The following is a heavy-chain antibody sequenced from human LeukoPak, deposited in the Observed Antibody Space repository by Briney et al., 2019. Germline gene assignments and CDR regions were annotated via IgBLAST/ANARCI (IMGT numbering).Heavy chain of an antibody. CDR3: ARDLAVVVIGNAFDI. Sequence: GGSLRLSCAASGFTFSSYGMHWVRQAPGKGLEWVAVIWYDGSNKYYADSVKGRFTISRDNSKNTLYLQMNSLRAEDTAVYYCARDLAVVVIGNAFDIWGQGTMVTVSS. CDR2: IWYDGSNK. D-gene: IGHD3-22*01. J-gene: IGHJ3*02. CDR1: GFTFSSYG. V-gene: IGHV3-33*08.